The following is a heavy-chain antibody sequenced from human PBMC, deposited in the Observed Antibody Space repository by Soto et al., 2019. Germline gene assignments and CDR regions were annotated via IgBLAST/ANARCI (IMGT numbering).Heavy chain of an antibody. CDR2: MTSDSKTI. D-gene: IGHD3-10*01. CDR1: GFNFNIYS. CDR3: TRGVSYGFDF. J-gene: IGHJ3*01. Sequence: GGSLRLSCVASGFNFNIYSMNWVRQAPGKGLEWVSYMTSDSKTIHYADSVKGRFTISRENAKNSGFLQMNSLRAEDTGVYYCTRGVSYGFDFWGQGTMVTVSS. V-gene: IGHV3-48*01.